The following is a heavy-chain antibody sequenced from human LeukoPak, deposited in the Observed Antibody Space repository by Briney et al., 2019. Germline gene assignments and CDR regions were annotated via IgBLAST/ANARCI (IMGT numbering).Heavy chain of an antibody. CDR3: AQSLASRTYYYYYYMDV. CDR1: GGSISSGGYY. D-gene: IGHD2-15*01. V-gene: IGHV4-31*03. Sequence: SERLSLTCTVYGGSISSGGYYCSWIRQHPGKGLEWFGYIYYSGSTYYNPPLKSRVTISVDTSKNQFSLKLSSVTAADTAVYYCAQSLASRTYYYYYYMDVWGKGTAVTVSS. J-gene: IGHJ6*03. CDR2: IYYSGST.